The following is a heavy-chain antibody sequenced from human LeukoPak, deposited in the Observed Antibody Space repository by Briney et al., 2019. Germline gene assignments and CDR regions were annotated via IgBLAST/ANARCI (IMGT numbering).Heavy chain of an antibody. D-gene: IGHD3-22*01. Sequence: PGGSLRLSCAASGFTFSSYWMSWVRQAPGKGLEWVANIKQEGSEKYYVDSVKGRFTISRDNAKNSLYLQMNSLRAEDTAVYYCARAWGLYYYDSSGPYYFDYWGQGTLVTVFS. J-gene: IGHJ4*02. CDR3: ARAWGLYYYDSSGPYYFDY. V-gene: IGHV3-7*01. CDR2: IKQEGSEK. CDR1: GFTFSSYW.